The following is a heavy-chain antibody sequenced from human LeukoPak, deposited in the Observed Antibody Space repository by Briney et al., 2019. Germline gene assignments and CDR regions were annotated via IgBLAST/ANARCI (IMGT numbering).Heavy chain of an antibody. J-gene: IGHJ4*02. D-gene: IGHD3-10*01. V-gene: IGHV1-2*06. CDR2: INPNSGDT. CDR3: ARDINWD. CDR1: GYTFIGYY. Sequence: ASVKVSCKASGYTFIGYYMHWVRQAPGQGLEWMGRINPNSGDTTYAQKFQGRVTMTRDTSISTAYMELSRLRSDDTAVYYCARDINWDSGQGTLVTVSS.